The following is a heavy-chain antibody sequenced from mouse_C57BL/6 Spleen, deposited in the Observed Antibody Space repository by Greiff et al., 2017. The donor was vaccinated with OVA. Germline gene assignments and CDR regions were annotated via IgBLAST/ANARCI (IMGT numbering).Heavy chain of an antibody. CDR1: GYTFTDYY. V-gene: IGHV1-26*01. D-gene: IGHD2-1*01. Sequence: EVQLQQSGPELVKPGASVKISCKASGYTFTDYYMNWVKQSHGKSLEWIGDINPNNGGTSYNQKFKGKATLTVDKSSSTAYMELRSLTSEDSAVYYCAREVTHDGFAYWGQGTLVTVSA. CDR2: INPNNGGT. J-gene: IGHJ3*01. CDR3: AREVTHDGFAY.